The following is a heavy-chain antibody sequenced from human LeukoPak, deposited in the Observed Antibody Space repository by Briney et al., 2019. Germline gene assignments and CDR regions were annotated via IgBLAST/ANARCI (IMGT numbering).Heavy chain of an antibody. D-gene: IGHD6-13*01. J-gene: IGHJ4*02. CDR1: GVSIISSNYY. CDR2: VFYTGTT. CDR3: ARRLGSSADGILKYYFDY. Sequence: KTSETLSLTCTVSGVSIISSNYYWGWFRQPPGKGLQWIASVFYTGTTRHNPSLKNRVTISVDTSKNEFSLSLSSVTAEDTAMYYCARRLGSSADGILKYYFDYWGQGTLVTVSS. V-gene: IGHV4-39*01.